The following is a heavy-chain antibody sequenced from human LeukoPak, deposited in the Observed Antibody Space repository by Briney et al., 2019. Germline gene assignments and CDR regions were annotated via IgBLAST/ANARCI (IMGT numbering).Heavy chain of an antibody. D-gene: IGHD6-6*01. V-gene: IGHV3-7*01. J-gene: IGHJ6*02. CDR2: IKQDGSEK. CDR3: ARAPQLVPTYYYYGMDV. CDR1: GFTFSSYW. Sequence: PGGSLRLSCAASGFTFSSYWMSWVRQAPGKGLEWVANIKQDGSEKYYVDSVKGRFTISRDNAKNSLYLQMNSLRAEDTAVYYCARAPQLVPTYYYYGMDVWGQGTTVTVSS.